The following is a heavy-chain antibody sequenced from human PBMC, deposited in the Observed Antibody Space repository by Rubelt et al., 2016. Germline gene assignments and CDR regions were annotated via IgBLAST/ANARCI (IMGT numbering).Heavy chain of an antibody. V-gene: IGHV1-8*01. CDR2: MNPNSGNT. CDR3: ATVTTYFYFDY. CDR1: GYTFTSYD. J-gene: IGHJ4*02. D-gene: IGHD4-11*01. Sequence: QVQLVQSGAEVKKPGASVKVSCKASGYTFTSYDINWVRQATGQGLEWMGWMNPNSGNTGYAQKFQGRVTMTRNTSTSTVYMELSRLRSEDTAVYYCATVTTYFYFDYWGQGTLVTVSS.